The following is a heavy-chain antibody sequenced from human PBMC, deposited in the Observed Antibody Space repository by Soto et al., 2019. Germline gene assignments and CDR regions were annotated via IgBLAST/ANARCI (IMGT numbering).Heavy chain of an antibody. V-gene: IGHV1-18*04. CDR2: IKAYSGNT. CDR1: GYTFSTST. J-gene: IGHJ4*02. D-gene: IGHD4-17*01. Sequence: LVQSGVEAKKPGTSVKVSCKASGYTFSTSTISWVRQAPGQGLEWLGWIKAYSGNTNYAPKLQGRVTMTTDTSTSTAYLELRSLTNDDTAIYYCAIANYGDDDYWGQGTLVTVSS. CDR3: AIANYGDDDY.